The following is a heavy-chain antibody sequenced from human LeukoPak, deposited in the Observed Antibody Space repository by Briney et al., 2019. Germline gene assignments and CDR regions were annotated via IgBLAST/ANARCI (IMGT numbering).Heavy chain of an antibody. CDR1: GGSISSYY. CDR2: IYYCGST. Sequence: SETLSLTCTVSGGSISSYYWSWIRQPPGKGLEWIGYIYYCGSTNYNPSPKSRVTISADTSKNQFSLKLSSVTAADTAVYYCARSYSYGYYYYYYMDVWGKGTTVTVSS. D-gene: IGHD5-18*01. CDR3: ARSYSYGYYYYYYMDV. V-gene: IGHV4-59*01. J-gene: IGHJ6*03.